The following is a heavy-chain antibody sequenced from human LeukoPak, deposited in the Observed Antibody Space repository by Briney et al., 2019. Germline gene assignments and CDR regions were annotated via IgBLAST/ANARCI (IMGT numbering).Heavy chain of an antibody. V-gene: IGHV1-2*02. J-gene: IGHJ6*03. CDR1: GYSFTGYY. D-gene: IGHD6-13*01. CDR3: VRDPGSSYSSSWYDYYYMDV. Sequence: EGSVKVSCKASGYSFTGYYIHWVRQAPGQGLEWMGWINPNSGGTYYAQKFQGRVTMTRDTSISTAYMELSRLRSDDTAVYYCVRDPGSSYSSSWYDYYYMDVRGKGTTVTISS. CDR2: INPNSGGT.